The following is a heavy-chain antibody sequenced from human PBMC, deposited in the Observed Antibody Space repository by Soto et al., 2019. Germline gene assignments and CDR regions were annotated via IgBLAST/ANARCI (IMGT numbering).Heavy chain of an antibody. Sequence: GESLKISCKSSGYTFSIYWISWVRQMPGKGLEWMGRIDPSDSYTSYSPSFQGHVTISIDKSFSTAYLQWSSLKASDTAMYYCARHAGGVVKNSRYYYGLDVWGKGTTVTVSS. CDR2: IDPSDSYT. D-gene: IGHD3-3*01. J-gene: IGHJ6*04. CDR1: GYTFSIYW. CDR3: ARHAGGVVKNSRYYYGLDV. V-gene: IGHV5-10-1*01.